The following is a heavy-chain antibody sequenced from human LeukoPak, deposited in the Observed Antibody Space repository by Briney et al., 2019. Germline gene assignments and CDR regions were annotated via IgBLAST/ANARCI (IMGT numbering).Heavy chain of an antibody. V-gene: IGHV4-59*01. CDR1: GGSISSYY. D-gene: IGHD3/OR15-3a*01. CDR3: ARGIDLGIDY. CDR2: IYYSGST. Sequence: SETLSLTCTVSGGSISSYYWSWIRQPPGKGLEWIGYIYYSGSTDYNPSLKSRVTISVDTSKNQFSLKLSSVTAADTAVYYCARGIDLGIDYWGQGTLVTVSS. J-gene: IGHJ4*02.